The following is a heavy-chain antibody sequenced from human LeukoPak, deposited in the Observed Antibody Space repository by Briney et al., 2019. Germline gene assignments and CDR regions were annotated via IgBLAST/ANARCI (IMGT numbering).Heavy chain of an antibody. CDR3: ARDSMYYASGSSGPHYFDY. V-gene: IGHV3-30*01. Sequence: GGSLRLSCAASGFTFSSYAMHWVRQAPGKGLEWVAVISYDGGITNYADSVKGRFTISRDNSKNTLYLQLNSLRAEDAAVYYCARDSMYYASGSSGPHYFDYWGQGTLVTVSS. CDR2: ISYDGGIT. J-gene: IGHJ4*02. D-gene: IGHD3-10*01. CDR1: GFTFSSYA.